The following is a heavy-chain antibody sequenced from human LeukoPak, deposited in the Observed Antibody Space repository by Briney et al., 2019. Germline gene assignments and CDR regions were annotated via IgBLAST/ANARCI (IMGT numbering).Heavy chain of an antibody. Sequence: GGSLRLSCAASGFTFSSSAMSWVRQAPGKGLEWVGRIRSNSDGGTIDYAAPVKGRFTLSRDDSKTTLYLQMNSLQTEDTAVYYCATDFYDSTWGQGTLVTVSS. CDR2: IRSNSDGGTI. V-gene: IGHV3-15*01. CDR3: ATDFYDST. J-gene: IGHJ5*02. CDR1: GFTFSSSA. D-gene: IGHD3-22*01.